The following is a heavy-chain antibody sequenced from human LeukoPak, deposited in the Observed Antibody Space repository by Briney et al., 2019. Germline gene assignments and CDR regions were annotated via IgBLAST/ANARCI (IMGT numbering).Heavy chain of an antibody. V-gene: IGHV4-38-2*02. CDR3: TTDSSLSSGLTDGFDI. D-gene: IGHD3-22*01. CDR1: VYFIITGYY. J-gene: IGHJ3*02. CDR2: IYHSGNT. Sequence: SETLSLTCAVSVYFIITGYYWGWIRQPPGKGLELIGSIYHSGNTYFNPSLKSRVTISVDTSKNQFSLKLTSVTAADTAVYHCTTDSSLSSGLTDGFDIWGQGTLVTVSS.